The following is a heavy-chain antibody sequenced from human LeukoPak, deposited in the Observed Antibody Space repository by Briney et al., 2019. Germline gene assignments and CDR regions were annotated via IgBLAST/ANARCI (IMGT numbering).Heavy chain of an antibody. D-gene: IGHD3/OR15-3a*01. V-gene: IGHV1-2*02. Sequence: LWASVTVSCKASGYTFTSYGISWVRQAPGQGLEWMGWINPNSGGTNYAQKFQGRVTMTRDTSISTAYMELSRLRSDDTAVYYCARADALGLGRWGQGTLVTVSS. CDR3: ARADALGLGR. J-gene: IGHJ4*02. CDR1: GYTFTSYG. CDR2: INPNSGGT.